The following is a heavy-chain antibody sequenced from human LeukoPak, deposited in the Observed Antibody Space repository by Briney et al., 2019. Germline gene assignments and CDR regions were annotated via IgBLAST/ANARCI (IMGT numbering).Heavy chain of an antibody. CDR3: ARRSSPYWYFDL. Sequence: SETLSLTCTVSGGSISSYYWSWIRQPPGKGLEWIGYIYYSGSTNYNPSLKSRVTISVDTSKNQFSLKLSSVTAADTAVYYCARRSSPYWYFDLWGRGTLVAVSS. J-gene: IGHJ2*01. CDR2: IYYSGST. V-gene: IGHV4-59*08. CDR1: GGSISSYY. D-gene: IGHD2-2*01.